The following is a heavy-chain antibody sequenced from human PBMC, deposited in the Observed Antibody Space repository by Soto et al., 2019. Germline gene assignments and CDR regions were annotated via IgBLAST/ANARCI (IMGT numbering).Heavy chain of an antibody. D-gene: IGHD1-26*01. Sequence: PGGSLRLSCAASGFTFSNYGMHWVRQAPGKGLEWVAIIWHDGNNKYYADSGRGRFIISRDNSKNRLYLQMNSLRAEDTAVYYCASDLVGASDSYGLDVWGQGTPVTVSS. CDR3: ASDLVGASDSYGLDV. CDR2: IWHDGNNK. V-gene: IGHV3-33*01. J-gene: IGHJ6*02. CDR1: GFTFSNYG.